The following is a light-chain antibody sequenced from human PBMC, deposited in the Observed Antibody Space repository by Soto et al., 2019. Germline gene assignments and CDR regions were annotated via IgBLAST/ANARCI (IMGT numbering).Light chain of an antibody. CDR3: HSYTSSSTWV. Sequence: QSALTQPASVSGSPGQSIAISCTGTSSDVGGYNYVSWYQQYPGKAPKLMIYEVTNRPSGVSNRFSGSKSGNTASLTISGLQAEDEADYYCHSYTSSSTWVFGGGTQLTVL. V-gene: IGLV2-14*01. J-gene: IGLJ3*02. CDR1: SSDVGGYNY. CDR2: EVT.